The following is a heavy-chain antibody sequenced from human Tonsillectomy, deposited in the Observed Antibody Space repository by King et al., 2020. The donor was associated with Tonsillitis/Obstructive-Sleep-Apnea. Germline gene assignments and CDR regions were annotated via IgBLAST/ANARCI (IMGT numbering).Heavy chain of an antibody. CDR3: ARDDCSSTSCYVYY. D-gene: IGHD2-2*01. J-gene: IGHJ4*02. CDR1: GYTFTSYG. Sequence: VQLMQSGAEVKKPGASVKVSCKASGYTFTSYGISWGRQAPGQGLEWMGWDSAYNGNTNYAQKGQGRGTMTTDTSTSTAYMELRGLRSDDTAVYYCARDDCSSTSCYVYYWGQGTLVTVSS. CDR2: DSAYNGNT. V-gene: IGHV1-18*01.